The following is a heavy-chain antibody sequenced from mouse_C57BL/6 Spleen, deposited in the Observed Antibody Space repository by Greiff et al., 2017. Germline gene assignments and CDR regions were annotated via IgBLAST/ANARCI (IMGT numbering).Heavy chain of an antibody. CDR1: GYTFTSYW. CDR2: IHPNSGST. CDR3: ARTPYYGSSYEGYFDV. V-gene: IGHV1-64*01. Sequence: VQLQQPGAELVKPGASVKLSCKASGYTFTSYWMHWVKQRPGQGLEWIGMIHPNSGSTNYNEKFKSKATLTVDKSSSTAYMQLSSLTSEDSAVYYCARTPYYGSSYEGYFDVWGTGTTVTVSS. D-gene: IGHD1-1*01. J-gene: IGHJ1*03.